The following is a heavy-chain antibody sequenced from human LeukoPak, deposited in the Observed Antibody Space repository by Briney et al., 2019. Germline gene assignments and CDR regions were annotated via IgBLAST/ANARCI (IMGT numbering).Heavy chain of an antibody. Sequence: EASVKVSCKASGYTFTSYHIHWVRQAPGQGLEWMGIINPSGSSTSYAQKFQGRVTLTRDMSTSTVYMELSSLGSGDTAVYYCARRKGVVMAGLGYWGQGTLVTVSS. D-gene: IGHD6-19*01. CDR1: GYTFTSYH. CDR2: INPSGSST. CDR3: ARRKGVVMAGLGY. J-gene: IGHJ4*02. V-gene: IGHV1-46*01.